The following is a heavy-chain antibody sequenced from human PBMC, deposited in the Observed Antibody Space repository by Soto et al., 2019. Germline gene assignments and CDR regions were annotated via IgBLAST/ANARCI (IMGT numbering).Heavy chain of an antibody. D-gene: IGHD4-4*01. Sequence: ASVKVSCKASGYTFTGYYMHWVRQAPGQGLEWMGWINPNSGGTNYAQRFQGWVTMTRDMSISTAYMELSRLRSDDTAVYYCARVYSNDYYGMDVWGQGTTVTVSS. V-gene: IGHV1-2*04. CDR1: GYTFTGYY. CDR3: ARVYSNDYYGMDV. CDR2: INPNSGGT. J-gene: IGHJ6*02.